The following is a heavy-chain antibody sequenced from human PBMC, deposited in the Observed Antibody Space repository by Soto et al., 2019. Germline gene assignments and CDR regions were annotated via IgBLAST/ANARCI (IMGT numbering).Heavy chain of an antibody. CDR2: IYSGGST. J-gene: IGHJ4*02. Sequence: GSLRLSCAASGFTVSSNYMSWVRQAPGKGLEWVSVIYSGGSTYYADSVKGRFTISRHNSKNTLYLQMNSLRAEDTAVYYCERWLNRDYVFKSFDCWGQGTLVTVSS. D-gene: IGHD3-16*01. CDR3: ERWLNRDYVFKSFDC. CDR1: GFTVSSNY. V-gene: IGHV3-53*04.